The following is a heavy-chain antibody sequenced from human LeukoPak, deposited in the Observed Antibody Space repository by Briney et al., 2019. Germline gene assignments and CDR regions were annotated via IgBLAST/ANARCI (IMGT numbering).Heavy chain of an antibody. CDR1: GYTFTSYA. V-gene: IGHV7-4-1*02. CDR3: ARDLYALSWASLTWFDP. CDR2: INTNTGNP. Sequence: ASVKVSCKASGYTFTSYAMNWVRQSPGQGLEWMGWINTNTGNPTYAQGFTGRFVFSLDTSVSTAYLQISSLKAEDTAVYYCARDLYALSWASLTWFDPWGQGTLVTVSS. D-gene: IGHD1-26*01. J-gene: IGHJ5*02.